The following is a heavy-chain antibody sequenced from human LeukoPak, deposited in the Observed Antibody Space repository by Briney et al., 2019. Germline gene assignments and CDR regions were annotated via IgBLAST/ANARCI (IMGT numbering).Heavy chain of an antibody. J-gene: IGHJ3*02. CDR2: INPNSGGT. CDR1: GHTFTAHY. V-gene: IGHV1-2*02. Sequence: ASVKVSCKASGHTFTAHYMHWVRQAPGQGLEWMGWINPNSGGTKYVQNFQGRVTMTRDTSIRTVYMELSRLRSDDTAVYYCARDYYDNSGFGAFDIWGQGTMVTVSS. D-gene: IGHD3-22*01. CDR3: ARDYYDNSGFGAFDI.